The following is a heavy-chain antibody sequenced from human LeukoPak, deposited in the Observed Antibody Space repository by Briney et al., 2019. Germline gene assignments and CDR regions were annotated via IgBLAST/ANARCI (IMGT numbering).Heavy chain of an antibody. J-gene: IGHJ4*02. CDR1: GYTFTGYY. CDR2: VNPNSGGT. Sequence: ASVKVSCKASGYTFTGYYMHWVRQAPGQGLEWMGWVNPNSGGTNYAQKFQGRVTMTRDTSISTAYMELSRLRSDDTAVYYCARARYDSSGYYNYWGQGTLVIVSS. V-gene: IGHV1-2*02. CDR3: ARARYDSSGYYNY. D-gene: IGHD3-22*01.